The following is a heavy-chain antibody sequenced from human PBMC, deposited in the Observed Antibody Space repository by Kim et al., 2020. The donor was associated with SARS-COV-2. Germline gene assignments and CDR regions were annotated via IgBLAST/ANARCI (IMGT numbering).Heavy chain of an antibody. CDR3: SRRRSYFDCPNRFDT. D-gene: IGHD3-9*01. CDR1: RGSFSGYD. CDR2: INHSGNT. J-gene: IGHJ5*02. V-gene: IGHV4-34*01. Sequence: SETLSLTCAVYRGSFSGYDWSWIRQPPGKVLEWIGEINHSGNTNYNPSLKSRVTISIDTSKNRFSLKLSSVTAADTAVYYCSRRRSYFDCPNRFDTWGLG.